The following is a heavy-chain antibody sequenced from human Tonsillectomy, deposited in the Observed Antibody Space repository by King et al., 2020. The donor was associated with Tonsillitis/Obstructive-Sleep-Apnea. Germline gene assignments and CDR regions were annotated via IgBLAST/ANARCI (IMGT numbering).Heavy chain of an antibody. V-gene: IGHV3-30*04. CDR3: AREGIYDSSGYADTFDI. Sequence: VQLVESGGGVVQPGRSLRLSCAASGFTFSSYAIHWVRQAPGKGLEWVAVISYDGSNKYYADSVKGRFTISRDNSKNTLYMKMNSLRVEDTAVYYCAREGIYDSSGYADTFDIWGQGTMVTVSS. CDR2: ISYDGSNK. J-gene: IGHJ3*02. D-gene: IGHD3-22*01. CDR1: GFTFSSYA.